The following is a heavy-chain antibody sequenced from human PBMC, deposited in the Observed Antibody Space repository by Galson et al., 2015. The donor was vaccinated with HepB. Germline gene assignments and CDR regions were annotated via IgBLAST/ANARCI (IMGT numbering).Heavy chain of an antibody. CDR2: TYYRSKWYN. Sequence: CAISGDSVSSNSAAWNWIRQSPSRGLEWLGRTYYRSKWYNDYAVSVKSRITINPDTSKNQFSLQLNSVTPEDTAVYYCANEGSARACSGGSCYNPNWFDPWGQGTLVTVSS. CDR3: ANEGSARACSGGSCYNPNWFDP. J-gene: IGHJ5*02. CDR1: GDSVSSNSAA. D-gene: IGHD2-15*01. V-gene: IGHV6-1*01.